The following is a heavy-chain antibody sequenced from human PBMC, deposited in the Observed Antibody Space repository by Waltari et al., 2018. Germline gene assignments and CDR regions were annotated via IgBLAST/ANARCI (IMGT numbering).Heavy chain of an antibody. J-gene: IGHJ4*02. CDR3: ARAGSYASD. Sequence: QLQLQASGPGLVKPSETLSLTCTVSGGSIRSSSYYWGWIRQPPGKGLGWIGSIYYSGSTYYNPSLKSRVTISVDTSKNQFSLKLSAVTAADTAVYYCARAGSYASDWGQGTLVTVSS. CDR1: GGSIRSSSYY. CDR2: IYYSGST. D-gene: IGHD1-26*01. V-gene: IGHV4-39*07.